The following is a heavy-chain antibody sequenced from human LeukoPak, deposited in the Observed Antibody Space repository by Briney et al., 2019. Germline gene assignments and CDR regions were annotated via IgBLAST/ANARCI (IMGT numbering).Heavy chain of an antibody. CDR1: GGTFSSYT. CDR3: ATETTVGYYYMDV. J-gene: IGHJ6*03. D-gene: IGHD1-14*01. Sequence: GSSVKVSCKASGGTFSSYTISWVRQAPGQGLEWMGRIIPILGIANYAQKFQGRVTITADKSTSTAYMELSSLRSEETAVYYCATETTVGYYYMDVWGKGTTVTVSS. CDR2: IIPILGIA. V-gene: IGHV1-69*02.